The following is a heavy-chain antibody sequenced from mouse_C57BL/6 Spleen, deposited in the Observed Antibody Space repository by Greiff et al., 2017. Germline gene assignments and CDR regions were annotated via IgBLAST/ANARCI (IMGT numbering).Heavy chain of an antibody. Sequence: VKLQQSGAELVRPGTSVKMSCKASGYTFTNYWIGWAKQRPGHGLEWIGDIYPGGGYTNYNEKFKGQATLTADKSSSTAYMQFSSLTSEDSAIYYCAREGNYGNSYAMDDWGQGTSVTVSS. CDR2: IYPGGGYT. CDR3: AREGNYGNSYAMDD. V-gene: IGHV1-63*01. CDR1: GYTFTNYW. D-gene: IGHD2-1*01. J-gene: IGHJ4*01.